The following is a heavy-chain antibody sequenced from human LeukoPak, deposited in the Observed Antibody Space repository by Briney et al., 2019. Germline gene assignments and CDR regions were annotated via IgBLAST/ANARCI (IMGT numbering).Heavy chain of an antibody. V-gene: IGHV3-33*01. CDR1: GFTFSSYG. Sequence: PGRSLRLSCAASGFTFSSYGMHWVRQAPGKGLEWVAVIWYDGSNKYYADSVKGRFTISRDNSKNTLYLQMNSLRAEDTAVYYCARVHCSSTSCYPGYWGQGTLVTVSS. CDR2: IWYDGSNK. D-gene: IGHD2-2*01. CDR3: ARVHCSSTSCYPGY. J-gene: IGHJ4*02.